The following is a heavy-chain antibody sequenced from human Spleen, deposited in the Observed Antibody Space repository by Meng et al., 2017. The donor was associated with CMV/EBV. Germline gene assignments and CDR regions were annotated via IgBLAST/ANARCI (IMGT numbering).Heavy chain of an antibody. CDR1: YSFMNFQ. Sequence: YSFMNFQMHWLRQAPGQRLEWIGLINPNGGSTGYTQKVQGRVIMTRVTSTNTVYMELSRLRSEDTAVYYCARGAVWFRDSTAFFDYWGQGSLVTVSS. CDR3: ARGAVWFRDSTAFFDY. V-gene: IGHV1-46*01. J-gene: IGHJ4*02. CDR2: INPNGGST. D-gene: IGHD3-10*01.